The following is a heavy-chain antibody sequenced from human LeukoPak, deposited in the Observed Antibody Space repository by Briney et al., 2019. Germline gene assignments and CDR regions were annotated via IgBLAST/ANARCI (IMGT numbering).Heavy chain of an antibody. CDR1: GFTFSSYA. CDR2: ISYDGSNK. Sequence: GRSLRLSCAASGFTFSSYAMHWVRQAPGKGLEWVAVISYDGSNKYYADSVKGRFTISRDNSKNTLYLQMNSLRAEDTAAYYCARPLRGVFDYWGQGTLVTVSS. CDR3: ARPLRGVFDY. V-gene: IGHV3-30-3*01. J-gene: IGHJ4*02. D-gene: IGHD2-8*01.